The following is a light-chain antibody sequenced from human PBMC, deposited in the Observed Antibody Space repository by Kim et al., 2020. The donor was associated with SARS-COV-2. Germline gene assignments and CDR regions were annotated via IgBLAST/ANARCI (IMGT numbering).Light chain of an antibody. CDR3: QQSYITPFT. V-gene: IGKV1-39*01. CDR2: AAS. CDR1: QSISCH. Sequence: ASVGDSVTITCRTTQSISCHINWYQQKPGRAPKHLISAASTLQVGVPSRFSGSGSETDCTLTISSLQPEDFATYFCQQSYITPFTFGPGTKVDIK. J-gene: IGKJ3*01.